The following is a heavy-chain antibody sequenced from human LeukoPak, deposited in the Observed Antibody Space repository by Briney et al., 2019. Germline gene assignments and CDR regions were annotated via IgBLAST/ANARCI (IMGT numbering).Heavy chain of an antibody. Sequence: SETLSLTCTVSGGSISSYYWSWLRQPPGKGLEWIGSIYYSGNTYYNPSLKSRVTISLDTSKSQFSLKVRYVTAADTAVHYCARGLNDSWTGENYWGQGTLVTVSS. V-gene: IGHV4-39*07. D-gene: IGHD3-3*01. CDR1: GGSISSYY. J-gene: IGHJ4*02. CDR3: ARGLNDSWTGENY. CDR2: IYYSGNT.